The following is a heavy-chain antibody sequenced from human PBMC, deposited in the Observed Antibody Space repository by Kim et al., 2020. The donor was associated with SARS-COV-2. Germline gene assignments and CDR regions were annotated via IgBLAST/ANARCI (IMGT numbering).Heavy chain of an antibody. D-gene: IGHD6-19*01. CDR1: GFTFSSYW. CDR2: IKQDGNQK. CDR3: ARDGDLYSSGKDPFDL. J-gene: IGHJ3*01. Sequence: GGSLRLSCAASGFTFSSYWMTWVRQAPGKGLEWVANIKQDGNQKYYVDSVKGRFTISRDNAKNSLYLQMNSLRAEDTAVYYCARDGDLYSSGKDPFDLWGQGTMVTVSS. V-gene: IGHV3-7*01.